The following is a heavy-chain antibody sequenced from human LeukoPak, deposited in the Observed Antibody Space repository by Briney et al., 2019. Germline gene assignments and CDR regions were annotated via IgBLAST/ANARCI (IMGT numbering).Heavy chain of an antibody. J-gene: IGHJ4*02. CDR1: GFTFSSYG. CDR3: AKSFSAYYYDSSGFDY. Sequence: PEGSLRLSCAASGFTFSSYGMHWVRQAPGKGLEWVAVISYDGSNKYYADSVKGRFTISRDNSKNTLYLQMNSLRAEDTAVYYCAKSFSAYYYDSSGFDYWGQGTLVTVSS. D-gene: IGHD3-22*01. V-gene: IGHV3-30*18. CDR2: ISYDGSNK.